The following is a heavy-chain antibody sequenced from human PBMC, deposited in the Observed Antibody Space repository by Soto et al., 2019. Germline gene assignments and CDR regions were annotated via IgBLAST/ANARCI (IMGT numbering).Heavy chain of an antibody. J-gene: IGHJ4*02. CDR3: AKDLHDYVWGSYRPDFDY. CDR2: ISHDGRNI. Sequence: QVQLVESGGGVVQPGRYLRLSCAASGFTFSSYGMHWVRQAPGKGLEWVAVISHDGRNIYYADSVKGRVTSTRDNSKNTLFLQMSSRRVEDTALYYCAKDLHDYVWGSYRPDFDYWGQGTPVTFSS. V-gene: IGHV3-30*18. D-gene: IGHD3-16*02. CDR1: GFTFSSYG.